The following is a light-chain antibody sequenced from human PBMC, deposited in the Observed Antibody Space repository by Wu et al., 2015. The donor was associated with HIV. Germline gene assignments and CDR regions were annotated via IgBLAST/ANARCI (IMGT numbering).Light chain of an antibody. V-gene: IGKV3D-20*02. CDR2: DSS. CDR1: QSGNS. J-gene: IGKJ2*01. Sequence: VLTQSPGTLSLSPGESATLFCKVSQSGNSLTWIQKRRGQAPRLLIYDSSRRASGIPDRFIGRGSGTDFSLTIKNVIREDFAVYFCQQFEFFGLGTALEI. CDR3: QQFEF.